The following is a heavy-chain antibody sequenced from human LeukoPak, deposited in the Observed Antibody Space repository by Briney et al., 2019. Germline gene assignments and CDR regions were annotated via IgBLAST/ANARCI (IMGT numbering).Heavy chain of an antibody. Sequence: GGSLRLSCAASGFTFSSYAMHRVRQAPGKGLEWVAVISYDGSNKYYADSVKGRFTISRDNSKNTLYLQMNSLRAEDTAVYYCARGYSSGWYPKYFQHWGQGTLVTVSS. V-gene: IGHV3-30-3*01. CDR2: ISYDGSNK. CDR1: GFTFSSYA. D-gene: IGHD6-19*01. J-gene: IGHJ1*01. CDR3: ARGYSSGWYPKYFQH.